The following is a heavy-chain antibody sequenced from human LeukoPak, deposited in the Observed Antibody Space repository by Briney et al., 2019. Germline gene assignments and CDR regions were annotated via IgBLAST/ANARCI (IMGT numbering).Heavy chain of an antibody. CDR3: ARHRGQQDY. J-gene: IGHJ4*02. CDR1: GGSISSSNYY. V-gene: IGHV4-39*01. CDR2: IYYSGST. Sequence: PSKTLSLTCTVSGGSISSSNYYWGWIRQPPGKGLEWIGSIYYSGSTYYNPSLKSRVTISVDTSKNQFSLKLSSVTAADTAVYYCARHRGQQDYWGQGTLVTVSS. D-gene: IGHD3-10*01.